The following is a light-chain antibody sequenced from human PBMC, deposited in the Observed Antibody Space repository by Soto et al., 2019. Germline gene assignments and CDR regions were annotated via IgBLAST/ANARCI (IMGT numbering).Light chain of an antibody. Sequence: QSLLTQPPSASGTRGQRFTISCSGSISNIGSNTVNWYQQLPGTAPKLLIHSNNQRPSVVPDRFSGSKSGTSASLAISGLQSEDEADYYCEAWDDSLNGLYVFRTGTKAPS. CDR2: SNN. CDR3: EAWDDSLNGLYV. V-gene: IGLV1-44*01. CDR1: ISNIGSNT. J-gene: IGLJ1*01.